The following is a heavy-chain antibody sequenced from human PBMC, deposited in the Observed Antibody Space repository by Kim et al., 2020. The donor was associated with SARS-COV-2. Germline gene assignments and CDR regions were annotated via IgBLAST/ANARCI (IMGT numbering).Heavy chain of an antibody. V-gene: IGHV3-53*01. Sequence: GGSLRLSCAASGFTVSSNYMSWVRQAPGKGLEWVSVIYSGGSTYYADSVKGRFTISRDNSKNTLYLQMNSLRAEDTAVYYCARTRYSYYMVLWGQGTLVTVSS. D-gene: IGHD5-18*01. CDR3: ARTRYSYYMVL. CDR1: GFTVSSNY. CDR2: IYSGGST. J-gene: IGHJ4*02.